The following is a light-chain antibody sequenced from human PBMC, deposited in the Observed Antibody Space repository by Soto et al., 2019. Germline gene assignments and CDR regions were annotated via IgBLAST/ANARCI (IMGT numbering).Light chain of an antibody. Sequence: DIQMTQSPSTLSASVGDRVTITCRASQSISTWLAWYQQKPGKAPKLLIYKASNLEGGVPSRCSGSGSGTEFTITSNSLQPDDFATYCCQQYNTYPLTFGGGTTVEIK. CDR2: KAS. J-gene: IGKJ4*01. CDR1: QSISTW. CDR3: QQYNTYPLT. V-gene: IGKV1-5*03.